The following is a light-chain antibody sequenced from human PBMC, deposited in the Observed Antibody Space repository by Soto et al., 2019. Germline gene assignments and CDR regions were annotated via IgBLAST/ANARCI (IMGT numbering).Light chain of an antibody. CDR3: RSYTCSSTYV. CDR2: DVS. Sequence: QSVLTQPASVSGSPGQSITISCTGTSSDVGGYNYVSWYQQHPGKAPKLMIYDVSNRPSGVSNRFSGSKSGNTASLTISWLQAEDVVDYNWRSYTCSSTYVFGTGTKVTVL. CDR1: SSDVGGYNY. J-gene: IGLJ1*01. V-gene: IGLV2-14*01.